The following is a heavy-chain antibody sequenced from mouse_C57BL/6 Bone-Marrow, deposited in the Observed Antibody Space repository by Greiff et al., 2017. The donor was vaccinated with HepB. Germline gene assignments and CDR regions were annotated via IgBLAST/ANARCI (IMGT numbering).Heavy chain of an antibody. CDR1: GYTFTSYW. J-gene: IGHJ3*01. Sequence: VQLQQSGAELVMPGASVKLSCKASGYTFTSYWMHWVKQRPGQGLEWIGEIDPSDSYTNYNQKFKGKSTLTVDKSSSTAYMQLSSLTSEDSAVYYCARGSSGPWFAYWGQGTLVTVSA. CDR2: IDPSDSYT. D-gene: IGHD3-2*02. V-gene: IGHV1-69*01. CDR3: ARGSSGPWFAY.